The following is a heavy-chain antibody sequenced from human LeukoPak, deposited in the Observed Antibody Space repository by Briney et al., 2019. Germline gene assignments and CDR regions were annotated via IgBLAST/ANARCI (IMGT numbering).Heavy chain of an antibody. V-gene: IGHV3-7*04. J-gene: IGHJ4*02. CDR1: GFTFSSYW. Sequence: PAGTLGLSCVGSGFTFSSYWMSWVRQAPGKELVWVTNINRDGGEKYYVDSVKGRFTISRDNAKNSLYLQMNSLRPEDTAVYYCAGRGDGNLYYFDHWGQGTLVTASS. CDR3: AGRGDGNLYYFDH. CDR2: INRDGGEK. D-gene: IGHD5-24*01.